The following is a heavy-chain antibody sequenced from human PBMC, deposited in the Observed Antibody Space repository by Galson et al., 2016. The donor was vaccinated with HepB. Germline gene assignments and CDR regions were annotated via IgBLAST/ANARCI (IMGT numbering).Heavy chain of an antibody. V-gene: IGHV3-33*01. CDR2: IGSGGSDR. CDR3: VRDGYTTGEDAFEV. J-gene: IGHJ3*01. D-gene: IGHD5-12*01. CDR1: GFSFSKYG. Sequence: SLRLSCAGSGFSFSKYGIHWVRQAPGKGLEWVGIIGSGGSDRFYTNSVKGRLTLSRDNSKNTVYLQMNSLRAEDAAIYYCVRDGYTTGEDAFEVWGQGTTVTVSS.